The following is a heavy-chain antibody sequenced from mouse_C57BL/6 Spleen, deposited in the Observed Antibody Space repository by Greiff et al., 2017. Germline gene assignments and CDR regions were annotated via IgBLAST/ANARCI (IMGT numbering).Heavy chain of an antibody. V-gene: IGHV1-69*01. D-gene: IGHD1-1*01. J-gene: IGHJ4*01. Sequence: VQLQQPGAELVMPGASVKLSCKASGYTFTSYWMHWVKQRPGQGLEWIGEIDPSDSYTNYNQKFKGKSTLTEDKSSSTAYMQLSSLTSEDSAVYYCARRYGNSPYAMDYWGQGTTVTVSS. CDR3: ARRYGNSPYAMDY. CDR1: GYTFTSYW. CDR2: IDPSDSYT.